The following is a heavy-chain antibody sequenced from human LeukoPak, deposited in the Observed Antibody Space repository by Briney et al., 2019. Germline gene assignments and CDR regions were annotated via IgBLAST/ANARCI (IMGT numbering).Heavy chain of an antibody. D-gene: IGHD6-19*01. CDR1: GFTVSNND. CDR3: ARGAGAYKHYAMDV. J-gene: IGHJ6*02. V-gene: IGHV3-66*01. Sequence: PGGPLRLSCAASGFTVSNNDMNWVRQAPGKGLEWVSGIYIGGRTISVDSVRGRFTISRDNSKNTLYLQMNSLRTEDTALYYCARGAGAYKHYAMDVWGQGTTVAVSS. CDR2: IYIGGRT.